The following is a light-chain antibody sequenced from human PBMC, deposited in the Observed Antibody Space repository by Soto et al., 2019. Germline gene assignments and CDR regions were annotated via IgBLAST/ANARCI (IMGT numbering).Light chain of an antibody. J-gene: IGKJ2*01. Sequence: ELVLTQSPATLSLSPGERATLSCRASQSLGDYLAWYRQKPGQAPRLLIYDASNRATGIPARFSGGGSGTDFTLTISSLEPEDFAVYYCQQRGTFGQGTKLEIK. CDR2: DAS. V-gene: IGKV3-11*01. CDR3: QQRGT. CDR1: QSLGDY.